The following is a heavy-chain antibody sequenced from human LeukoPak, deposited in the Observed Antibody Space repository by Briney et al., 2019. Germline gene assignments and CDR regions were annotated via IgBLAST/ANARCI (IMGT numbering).Heavy chain of an antibody. D-gene: IGHD1-14*01. J-gene: IGHJ5*02. CDR1: GYSISSGYY. Sequence: SETLSLTCTVSGYSISSGYYWGWIRQPPGKGLEWIGSIYHSGSTYYNPSLKSRVTISVDTSKNQFSLKLSSVTAADTAVYYCARYKDRVNWFDPWGQGTLVTVSS. V-gene: IGHV4-38-2*02. CDR3: ARYKDRVNWFDP. CDR2: IYHSGST.